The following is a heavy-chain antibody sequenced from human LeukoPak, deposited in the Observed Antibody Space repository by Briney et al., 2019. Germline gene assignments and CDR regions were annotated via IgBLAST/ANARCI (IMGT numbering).Heavy chain of an antibody. CDR3: ARDVGEEHYYDSSGPIIG. CDR1: GFTFSSYS. CDR2: ISSSSSYI. V-gene: IGHV3-21*01. Sequence: PGGSLRLSCAASGFTFSSYSMNWVRQAPGKGLEWVSSISSSSSYIYYADSVKGRFNISRDNAKNSLYLQMNSLRAEDTAVYYCARDVGEEHYYDSSGPIIGWGQGTLVTVSS. D-gene: IGHD3-22*01. J-gene: IGHJ4*02.